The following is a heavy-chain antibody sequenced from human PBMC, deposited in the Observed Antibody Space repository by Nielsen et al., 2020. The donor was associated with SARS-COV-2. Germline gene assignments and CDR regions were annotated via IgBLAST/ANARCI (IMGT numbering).Heavy chain of an antibody. CDR1: GYTFTSYA. CDR2: INAGNGNT. V-gene: IGHV1-3*01. CDR3: ASLAATYDAFDI. Sequence: ASVKVSCKASGYTFTSYAMHWVRQAPGQRLEWMGWINAGNGNTKYSQKFQGRVTITGDTSASTAYMELSSLRSEDTAVYYCASLAATYDAFDIWGQGTMVTVSS. J-gene: IGHJ3*02. D-gene: IGHD2-15*01.